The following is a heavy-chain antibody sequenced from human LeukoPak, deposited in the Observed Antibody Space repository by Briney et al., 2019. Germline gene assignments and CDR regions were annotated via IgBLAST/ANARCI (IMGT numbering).Heavy chain of an antibody. Sequence: ASVKVSCKASGGTFSSYAISWVRQAPGQGLEWMGGIIPIFGTANYARKFQGRVTITTDESTSTAYMELSSLRSEDTAVYYCARGESRYCSSTSCYSPFDYWGQGTLVTVSS. V-gene: IGHV1-69*05. J-gene: IGHJ4*02. CDR2: IIPIFGTA. D-gene: IGHD2-2*02. CDR3: ARGESRYCSSTSCYSPFDY. CDR1: GGTFSSYA.